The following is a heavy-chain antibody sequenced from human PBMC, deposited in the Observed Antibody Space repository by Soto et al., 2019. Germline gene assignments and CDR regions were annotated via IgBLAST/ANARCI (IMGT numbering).Heavy chain of an antibody. CDR1: GFTFSSYW. Sequence: GGSLRLSCAASGFTFSSYWMSWVRQAPGKGLEWVSAISGSGGSTYYADSVKGRFTISRDNSKNTLYLQMNSLRAEDTAVYYCAKSLTMIVVVIIGDAFDIWGQGTMVTVSS. D-gene: IGHD3-22*01. V-gene: IGHV3-23*01. CDR2: ISGSGGST. CDR3: AKSLTMIVVVIIGDAFDI. J-gene: IGHJ3*02.